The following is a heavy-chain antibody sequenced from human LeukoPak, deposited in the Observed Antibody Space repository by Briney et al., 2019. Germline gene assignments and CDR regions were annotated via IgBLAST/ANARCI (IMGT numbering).Heavy chain of an antibody. CDR1: ALTFITYV. Sequence: GGSLRLSCAPSALTFITYVMNWVRQAPGKGLECVSTIGDDTYYADYVTGRITVSIPNSRNTLYLPMNFLGVEDTAVYYCANSEFYVSGKYAGLDNWGQGTLVTVSS. V-gene: IGHV3-23*01. CDR2: IGDDT. D-gene: IGHD3-10*01. CDR3: ANSEFYVSGKYAGLDN. J-gene: IGHJ4*02.